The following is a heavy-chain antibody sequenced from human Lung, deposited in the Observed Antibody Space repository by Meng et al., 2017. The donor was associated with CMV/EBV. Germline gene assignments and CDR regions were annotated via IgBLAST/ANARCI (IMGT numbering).Heavy chain of an antibody. D-gene: IGHD5-24*01. J-gene: IGHJ4*02. CDR2: IYHSGST. CDR1: GDSISSSYW. CDR3: ARVNIGWRPFDY. Sequence: GSLRLXCAVSGDSISSSYWWSWVRQPPGKGLEWIGEIYHSGSTNYNPSLKSRVTISVDKSKNQFSLNLRSVTAADTAVYFCARVNIGWRPFDYWGQGTLVTVSS. V-gene: IGHV4-4*01.